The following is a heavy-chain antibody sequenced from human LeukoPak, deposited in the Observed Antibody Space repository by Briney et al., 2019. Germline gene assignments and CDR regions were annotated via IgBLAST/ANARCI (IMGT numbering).Heavy chain of an antibody. D-gene: IGHD3-10*01. CDR2: MNPNSGKT. Sequence: GASVKVSCKASGYTFTSYDINWVRQATGQGHEWMGWMNPNSGKTGYAQKFQGRVTMTRNTSISTAYMELSSLRSEDTAVYYCARGSTLLWFGELSGVNWFGPWGQGTLVTVSS. V-gene: IGHV1-8*01. J-gene: IGHJ5*02. CDR1: GYTFTSYD. CDR3: ARGSTLLWFGELSGVNWFGP.